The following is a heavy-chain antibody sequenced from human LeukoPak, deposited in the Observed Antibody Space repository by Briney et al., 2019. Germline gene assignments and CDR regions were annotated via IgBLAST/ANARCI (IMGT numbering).Heavy chain of an antibody. CDR3: ARDLFPINWFES. CDR2: IFHTGIT. D-gene: IGHD2-2*02. CDR1: GGSVNKYC. V-gene: IGHV4-59*02. Sequence: PSETLSLTCTVSGGSVNKYCWHSIRQAPGKGLEWIGFIFHTGITSYNPSLKSRVTISVDASKNQFSLKLTSVTAADTAVYFCARDLFPINWFESWGQGTLVTVSS. J-gene: IGHJ5*01.